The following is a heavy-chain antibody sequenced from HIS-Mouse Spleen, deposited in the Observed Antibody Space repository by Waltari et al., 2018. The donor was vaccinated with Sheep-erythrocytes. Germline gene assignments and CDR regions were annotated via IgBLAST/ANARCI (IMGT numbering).Heavy chain of an antibody. CDR3: ARFYGDFTRAFDI. J-gene: IGHJ3*02. CDR1: GYTFTSYG. V-gene: IGHV1-18*01. D-gene: IGHD4-17*01. CDR2: NSAKKGNT. Sequence: QVQLVQSGAEVKKPGASVKVSCKASGYTFTSYGISWVRQAPGQGLECMGWNSAKKGNTNYATKLPGRVTMTTDTSTSTAYMELRSLRSDDTAVYYCARFYGDFTRAFDIWGQGTMVTVSS.